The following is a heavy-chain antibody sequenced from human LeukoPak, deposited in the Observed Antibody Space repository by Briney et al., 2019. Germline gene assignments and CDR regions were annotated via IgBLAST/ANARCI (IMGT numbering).Heavy chain of an antibody. V-gene: IGHV1-18*01. J-gene: IGHJ6*03. CDR2: ISAYNGNT. Sequence: ASVKVSCKASGYTFTNYGISRVRQAPGQGLEWMGWISAYNGNTNYAQKLQGRVTMTTDTSTSTAYMELRSLRSDDTAVYYCASGSANWYYYMDVWGEGTTVTVSS. CDR1: GYTFTNYG. CDR3: ASGSANWYYYMDV.